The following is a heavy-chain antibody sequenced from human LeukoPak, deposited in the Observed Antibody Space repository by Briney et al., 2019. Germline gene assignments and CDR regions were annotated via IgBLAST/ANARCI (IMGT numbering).Heavy chain of an antibody. J-gene: IGHJ4*02. D-gene: IGHD7-27*01. CDR3: TKGVLGRTQSVSAGLDY. Sequence: PGGSLRLSCAASGFAFSEYGMHWVRQAPGKGLECVAVMSYDGSNKYYADSVKGRFTISRDNSKNTLYLQMNSLRPEDTAAYYCTKGVLGRTQSVSAGLDYWGQGTLVTVSS. CDR2: MSYDGSNK. CDR1: GFAFSEYG. V-gene: IGHV3-30*18.